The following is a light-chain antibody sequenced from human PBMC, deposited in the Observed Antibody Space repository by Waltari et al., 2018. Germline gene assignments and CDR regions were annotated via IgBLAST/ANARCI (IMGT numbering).Light chain of an antibody. CDR1: QSVRTW. Sequence: DIQMTQSPSTLSASVGDRVTITCRASQSVRTWLAWYQQKPGKAPKLLIYKASSLESGVSSRFSGSGSGTDFTITISNLQPDDFATYYCQQCNTYSFGQGTRLEIK. J-gene: IGKJ2*01. CDR3: QQCNTYS. CDR2: KAS. V-gene: IGKV1-5*03.